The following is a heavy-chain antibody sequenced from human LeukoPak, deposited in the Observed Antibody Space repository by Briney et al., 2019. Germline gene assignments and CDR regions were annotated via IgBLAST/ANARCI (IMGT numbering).Heavy chain of an antibody. D-gene: IGHD4-23*01. CDR3: ARAGGGNEIDY. V-gene: IGHV1-69*13. CDR2: IIPIFGTA. Sequence: ASVKVSCKASGYTFTSYYMHWVRQAPGQGLEWMGGIIPIFGTANYAQKFQGRVTITADESTSTAYMELSSLRSEDTAVYYCARAGGGNEIDYWGQGTLVTVSS. CDR1: GYTFTSYY. J-gene: IGHJ4*02.